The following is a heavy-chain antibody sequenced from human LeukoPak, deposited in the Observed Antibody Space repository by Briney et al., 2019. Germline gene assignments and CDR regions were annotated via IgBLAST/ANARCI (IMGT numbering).Heavy chain of an antibody. CDR1: GGSVSSNSYY. Sequence: SETLSLTCTVSGGSVSSNSYYWGWIRQPPGKGLEWIGSIYYSGSTYYNPSLKSRVTISVDTSKNQFSLKLTSVTAADTAVYYCARQAARPTPTFDYWGQGTLVTVSS. D-gene: IGHD6-6*01. CDR3: ARQAARPTPTFDY. CDR2: IYYSGST. V-gene: IGHV4-39*01. J-gene: IGHJ4*02.